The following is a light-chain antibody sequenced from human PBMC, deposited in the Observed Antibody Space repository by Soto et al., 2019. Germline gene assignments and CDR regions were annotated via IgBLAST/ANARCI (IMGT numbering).Light chain of an antibody. CDR1: QSVTKS. CDR2: GVS. V-gene: IGKV1-39*01. Sequence: DIQMTQSPSSLSASVGDRVTITCRTSQSVTKSLNWYKQKPGKAPQLLIYGVSSLQSGVPSRFSGSGSGTDFTLTISSLQFEDFATYYCQQSSGIPRTFGQGTRWIS. J-gene: IGKJ1*01. CDR3: QQSSGIPRT.